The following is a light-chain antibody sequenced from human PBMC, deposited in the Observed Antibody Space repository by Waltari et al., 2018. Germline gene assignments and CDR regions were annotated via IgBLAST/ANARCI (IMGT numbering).Light chain of an antibody. Sequence: EIVLTQSPGTLSLSPGEIASISCRASQSVSSSYLAWYQQQRRQAPRLLIYAASSRATGVPHRFSGSGSGTDFTLTVSRLEPEDFAVYYCQQYDSSPWTFGQGTTVEIK. J-gene: IGKJ1*01. V-gene: IGKV3-20*01. CDR1: QSVSSSY. CDR3: QQYDSSPWT. CDR2: AAS.